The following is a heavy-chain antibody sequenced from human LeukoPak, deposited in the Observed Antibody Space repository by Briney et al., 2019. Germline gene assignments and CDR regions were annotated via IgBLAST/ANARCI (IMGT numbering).Heavy chain of an antibody. CDR2: IYYSGST. CDR3: ARGGGYFNY. D-gene: IGHD3-16*01. V-gene: IGHV4-59*01. CDR1: GGSISSYY. Sequence: SETLSLTCTVSGGSISSYYWSWIRQPPGKGLEWIGYIYYSGSTNYNPSLKSRVTISVDTSKTQLSLKLSSVTAADTAVYYCARGGGYFNYWGQGTLVTVSS. J-gene: IGHJ4*02.